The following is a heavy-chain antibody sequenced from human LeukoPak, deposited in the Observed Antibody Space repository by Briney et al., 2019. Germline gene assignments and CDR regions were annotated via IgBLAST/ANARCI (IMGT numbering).Heavy chain of an antibody. J-gene: IGHJ4*02. CDR2: IKQDGSEK. Sequence: AGGSLRLSCAASGFTFSSYWMSWVRQAPGKGLEWVANIKQDGSEKYYVDSVKGRFTISRDNAKNSLYLQMNSLRAEDTAVHYCARVKGIAGLKWYYFDYWGQGTLVTVSS. CDR1: GFTFSSYW. V-gene: IGHV3-7*01. CDR3: ARVKGIAGLKWYYFDY. D-gene: IGHD6-13*01.